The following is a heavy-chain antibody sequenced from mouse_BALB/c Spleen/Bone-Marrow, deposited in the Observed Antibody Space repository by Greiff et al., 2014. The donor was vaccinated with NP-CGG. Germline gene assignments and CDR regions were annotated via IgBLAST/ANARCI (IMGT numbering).Heavy chain of an antibody. D-gene: IGHD1-2*01. CDR3: AREAYYGPDY. J-gene: IGHJ2*01. CDR2: INPRNGRT. Sequence: QVHVKQSGAELVKPGASVKLSCKASGYTFTSYWMEWVKQRPGQGLEWIGEINPRNGRTNYNEKFKSKATQTVDKSSSTAYMQLSSLTSEDPAVYYCAREAYYGPDYWGQGTALTVSS. CDR1: GYTFTSYW. V-gene: IGHV1S81*02.